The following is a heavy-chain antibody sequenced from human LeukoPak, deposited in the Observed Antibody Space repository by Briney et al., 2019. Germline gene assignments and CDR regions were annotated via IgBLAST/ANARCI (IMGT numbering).Heavy chain of an antibody. Sequence: GGSLRLSCAASGFTFDDYGMSWVRQAPGKGLEWVPGINWNGGSTGYADSVKGRFTISRDNAKNSLYLQMNSLRAEDTALYYCARGLYYYDSSGYYYLGYWGQGTLVTVSS. J-gene: IGHJ4*02. D-gene: IGHD3-22*01. CDR3: ARGLYYYDSSGYYYLGY. CDR1: GFTFDDYG. CDR2: INWNGGST. V-gene: IGHV3-20*04.